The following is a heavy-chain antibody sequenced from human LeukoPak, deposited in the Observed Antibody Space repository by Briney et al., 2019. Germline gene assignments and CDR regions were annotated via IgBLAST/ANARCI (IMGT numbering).Heavy chain of an antibody. CDR1: GYTFTGYY. Sequence: ASVKVSCKASGYTFTGYYMHWVRQAPGQGLEWMGSINPNSGGTNYAQKFQGRVTMTTDTSMSTAYMELSRLTSDDTAVYYCARAGGRSWFDPWGQGTLVAVSS. CDR3: ARAGGRSWFDP. CDR2: INPNSGGT. J-gene: IGHJ5*02. V-gene: IGHV1-2*02.